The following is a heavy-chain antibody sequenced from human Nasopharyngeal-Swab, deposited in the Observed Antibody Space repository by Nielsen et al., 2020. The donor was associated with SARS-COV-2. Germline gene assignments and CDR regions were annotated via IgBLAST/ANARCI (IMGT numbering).Heavy chain of an antibody. J-gene: IGHJ6*02. Sequence: SVKVSCKASGGTSSSYAISWVRQAPGQGLEWMGGIIPIFGTANYAQKFQGRVTITADESTSTAYVELSSLRSEDTAVYYCAREIGGYGSGSYYYYGMDVWGQGTTVTVSS. D-gene: IGHD3-10*01. CDR1: GGTSSSYA. V-gene: IGHV1-69*13. CDR3: AREIGGYGSGSYYYYGMDV. CDR2: IIPIFGTA.